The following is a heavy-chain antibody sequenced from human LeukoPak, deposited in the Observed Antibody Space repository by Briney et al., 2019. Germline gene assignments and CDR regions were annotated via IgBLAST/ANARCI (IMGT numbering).Heavy chain of an antibody. J-gene: IGHJ4*02. Sequence: ASVKVSCKASVYTVTVYYIHWGRLAPRQGLEWVGCINTTSGRTNYAQKLQVRLTMTRNTSISTAYMGLGRLRPDDTAVYYCAIDYYDSSGKDYWGQGTLVTVSS. V-gene: IGHV1-2*02. D-gene: IGHD3-22*01. CDR3: AIDYYDSSGKDY. CDR2: INTTSGRT. CDR1: VYTVTVYY.